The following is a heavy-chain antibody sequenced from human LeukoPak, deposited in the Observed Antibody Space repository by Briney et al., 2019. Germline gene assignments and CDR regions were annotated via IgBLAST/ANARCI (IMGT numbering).Heavy chain of an antibody. Sequence: PSETLSLTCTVSGGSISSSSYYWGWIRQPPGKGLEWIGSIYYSGNTYYNPSLMSPVTISVDTSMNQFSLKLSSVTAADTAVYYCAREGGIAAAGFYYYMDVWGKGTTVTISS. CDR1: GGSISSSSYY. J-gene: IGHJ6*03. D-gene: IGHD6-13*01. V-gene: IGHV4-39*07. CDR3: AREGGIAAAGFYYYMDV. CDR2: IYYSGNT.